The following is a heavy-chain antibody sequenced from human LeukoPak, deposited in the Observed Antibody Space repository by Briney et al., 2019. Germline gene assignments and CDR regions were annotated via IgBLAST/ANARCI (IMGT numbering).Heavy chain of an antibody. CDR2: IYPGDSDT. V-gene: IGHV5-51*01. J-gene: IGHJ4*02. D-gene: IGHD4-11*01. Sequence: GESLQISCNGSGYSFTNYWIDWVRQVPGKGLEWMGIIYPGDSDTRYSPSFQGQVTISSEKSISTAYLQWSSLKASDTAMYYCARQDPNYRIDYWGQGTLVTVSS. CDR3: ARQDPNYRIDY. CDR1: GYSFTNYW.